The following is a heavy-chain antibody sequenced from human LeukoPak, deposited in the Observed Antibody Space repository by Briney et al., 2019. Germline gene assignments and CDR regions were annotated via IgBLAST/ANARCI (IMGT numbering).Heavy chain of an antibody. J-gene: IGHJ4*02. CDR2: ISWNSGSI. Sequence: PGRSLRLSCAASGFTFDDYAMHWVRQAPGKGLEWVSGISWNSGSIGYADSVKGRFTISRDNAKNFLYLQMNSLRAEDTALYYCAKDIGFGELIGIDYWGQGTLVTVSS. V-gene: IGHV3-9*01. CDR1: GFTFDDYA. D-gene: IGHD3-10*01. CDR3: AKDIGFGELIGIDY.